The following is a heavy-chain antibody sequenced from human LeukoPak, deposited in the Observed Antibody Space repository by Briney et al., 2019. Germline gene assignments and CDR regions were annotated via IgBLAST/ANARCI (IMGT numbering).Heavy chain of an antibody. Sequence: SETLSLTCAVYGGSFSGYYWSWIRQPPGKGLEWIGEINHSGSTNYNPSLKSRVTISVDTSKNQFSLKLSSVTAADTAVYYCARGRKKYQLLSWFDPWGQGTLVTVSS. CDR1: GGSFSGYY. J-gene: IGHJ5*02. D-gene: IGHD2-2*01. V-gene: IGHV4-34*01. CDR2: INHSGST. CDR3: ARGRKKYQLLSWFDP.